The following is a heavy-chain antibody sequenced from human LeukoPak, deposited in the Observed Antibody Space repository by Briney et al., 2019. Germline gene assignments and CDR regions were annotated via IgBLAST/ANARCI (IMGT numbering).Heavy chain of an antibody. CDR2: IKQDGSEK. Sequence: GGSLRLSCAASGFTFSSYWMSWVRQAPGKGLEWVANIKQDGSEKYYVDSVKGRFSISRDNAKNSLYLQMNSLRAEDTAGYFCARNRRGDFDYWGQGTLVTVSS. D-gene: IGHD3-16*01. J-gene: IGHJ4*02. CDR3: ARNRRGDFDY. V-gene: IGHV3-7*01. CDR1: GFTFSSYW.